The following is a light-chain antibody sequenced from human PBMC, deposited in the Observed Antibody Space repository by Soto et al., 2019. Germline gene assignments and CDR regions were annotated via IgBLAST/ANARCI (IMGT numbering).Light chain of an antibody. V-gene: IGKV3-20*01. CDR1: QRISTNY. CDR2: GAS. Sequence: VLTQSPGTLSLSPGDRATLSCRASQRISTNYLAWYQQKPGQAPRLLIYGASSRATGIPDRFSGSGSGTDFTLTISRLEPEDFAVYYCQQYGSSPQTFGQGTKVDIK. J-gene: IGKJ1*01. CDR3: QQYGSSPQT.